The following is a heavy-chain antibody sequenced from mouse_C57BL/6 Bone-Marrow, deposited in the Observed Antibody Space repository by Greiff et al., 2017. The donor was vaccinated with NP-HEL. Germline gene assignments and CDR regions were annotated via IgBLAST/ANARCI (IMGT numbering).Heavy chain of an antibody. CDR2: FTMYSDAT. CDR1: YFAFMASA. V-gene: IGHV1-49*01. J-gene: IGHJ4*01. D-gene: IGHD6-1*01. Sequence: LKQSGAELVRPGSSVQLSCKDSYFAFMASAMHWVKQRPGHGLEWIGSFTMYSDATEYSENFKGKATLTANTSSSTAYMELSSLTSEDSAVYYCARGRRGYYYAMDYWGQGTSVTVSS. CDR3: ARGRRGYYYAMDY.